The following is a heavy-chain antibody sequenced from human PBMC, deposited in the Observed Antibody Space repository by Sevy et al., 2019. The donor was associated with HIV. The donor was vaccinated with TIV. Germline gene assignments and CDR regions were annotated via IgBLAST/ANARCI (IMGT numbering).Heavy chain of an antibody. J-gene: IGHJ6*02. V-gene: IGHV4-4*07. CDR3: ARENYYDSSGPNYGMDV. D-gene: IGHD3-22*01. CDR1: GGSVSRYY. Sequence: SETLSLTCTVSGGSVSRYYWSWIRQPAGKGLEWIGRIYTSGSTNYNPSLKSRVTMSVDTSKNQFSLKLSSVTAADTAVYYCARENYYDSSGPNYGMDVWGQGTTVTVSS. CDR2: IYTSGST.